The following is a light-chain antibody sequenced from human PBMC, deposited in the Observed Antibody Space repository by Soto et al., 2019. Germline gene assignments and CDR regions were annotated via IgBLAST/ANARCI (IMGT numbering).Light chain of an antibody. V-gene: IGKV3-20*01. J-gene: IGKJ3*01. CDR2: GAS. CDR3: HQYDNAPFT. CDR1: QSLSSNY. Sequence: EIVLTQSPGTLSLSPGESATLSCRASQSLSSNYLAWYQQRPGQSPRLLVYGASSRATGIPDRFSGSGFGTDFALTISRLEPEDSAVYYCHQYDNAPFTFGPGTRVGIK.